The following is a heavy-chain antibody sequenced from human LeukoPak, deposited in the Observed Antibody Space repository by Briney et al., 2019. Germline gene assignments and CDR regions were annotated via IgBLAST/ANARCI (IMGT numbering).Heavy chain of an antibody. CDR1: GFTFSSYA. D-gene: IGHD4-17*01. CDR2: ISGRGDNT. CDR3: AKCLLLRSDDYAPFDY. V-gene: IGHV3-23*01. Sequence: PGGSLRLSCAASGFTFSSYAMNWVRQAPGKGLEGVSGISGRGDNTYYTDAVRGRFTISRDNSRNTLYLQMNSLRAEDTAVYYCAKCLLLRSDDYAPFDYWGQGILVTVSS. J-gene: IGHJ4*02.